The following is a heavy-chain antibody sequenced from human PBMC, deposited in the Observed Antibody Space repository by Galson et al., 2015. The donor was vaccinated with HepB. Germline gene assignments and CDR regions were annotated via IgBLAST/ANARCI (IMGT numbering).Heavy chain of an antibody. D-gene: IGHD7-27*01. V-gene: IGHV3-23*01. Sequence: SSYGLTWVRQAPGKGLEWVSAISGSGLATYYADSVKGRFTISRDSSKNTLFLQMNSLRADGTAVYYCAKRELGAFDYWGQGTLVTVSS. CDR2: ISGSGLAT. CDR3: AKRELGAFDY. J-gene: IGHJ4*02. CDR1: SSYG.